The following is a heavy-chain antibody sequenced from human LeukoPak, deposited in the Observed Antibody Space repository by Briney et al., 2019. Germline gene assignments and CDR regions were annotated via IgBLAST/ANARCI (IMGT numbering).Heavy chain of an antibody. J-gene: IGHJ4*02. CDR3: ARVQRGVRSPTDY. D-gene: IGHD4-17*01. CDR2: ISGSGGTT. Sequence: TGGSLRLSCAASGFTFSSNTMSCVRQAQGRGLGWVSTISGSGGTTYYADSVKGRFTISRDNPKSTLYLQKNSLRAEDTAVYYCARVQRGVRSPTDYWGQGTLVSVSS. CDR1: GFTFSSNT. V-gene: IGHV3-23*01.